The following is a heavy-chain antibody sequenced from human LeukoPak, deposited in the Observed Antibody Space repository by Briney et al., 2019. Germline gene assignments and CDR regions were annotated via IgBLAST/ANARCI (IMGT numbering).Heavy chain of an antibody. J-gene: IGHJ5*02. Sequence: GGSLRLSCAASGFAFDTYSMTWVRQAPGKGLERVSSISSWSSFIYSADSVTGRFTISRDNAKNSLYLQMNSLRAEDTAVYYCARAGSTNSWFDPRGQGTLVIVSS. V-gene: IGHV3-21*01. CDR1: GFAFDTYS. CDR3: ARAGSTNSWFDP. D-gene: IGHD2-2*01. CDR2: ISSWSSFI.